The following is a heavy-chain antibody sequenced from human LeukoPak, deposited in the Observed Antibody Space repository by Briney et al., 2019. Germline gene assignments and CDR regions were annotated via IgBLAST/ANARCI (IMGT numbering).Heavy chain of an antibody. CDR2: IWYDGSNK. V-gene: IGHV3-33*06. Sequence: GRSLRLSCAASGFTFSSCGMHWVRQAPGKGLEWVAVIWYDGSNKYYADSVKGRFTISRDNSKNTLYLQMNSLRDEDTAVYYCAKGRLQQPTDAFDIWGQGTMVTVSS. D-gene: IGHD5-24*01. CDR3: AKGRLQQPTDAFDI. J-gene: IGHJ3*02. CDR1: GFTFSSCG.